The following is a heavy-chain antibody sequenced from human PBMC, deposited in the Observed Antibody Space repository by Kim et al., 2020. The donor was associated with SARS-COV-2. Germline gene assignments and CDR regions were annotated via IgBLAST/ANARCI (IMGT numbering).Heavy chain of an antibody. CDR1: GGSISSYY. Sequence: SETLSLTCTVSGGSISSYYWSWIRQPPGKGLEWIGYIYYSGGTNYNPSLKSRVTISVDTSKNQFSLKLSSVTTADTAAYYCARGEVRGVIIWYFDLWGRGTLVTVSS. J-gene: IGHJ2*01. D-gene: IGHD3-10*01. V-gene: IGHV4-59*01. CDR3: ARGEVRGVIIWYFDL. CDR2: IYYSGGT.